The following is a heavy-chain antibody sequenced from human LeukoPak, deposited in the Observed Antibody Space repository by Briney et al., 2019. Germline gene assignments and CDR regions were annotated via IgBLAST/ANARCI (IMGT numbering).Heavy chain of an antibody. CDR3: TRDPGERWLSLFGL. D-gene: IGHD5-24*01. CDR1: GYTFTGYY. J-gene: IGHJ4*02. V-gene: IGHV1-2*02. Sequence: AAVTVSCKASGYTFTGYYMHWVRQAPGPGLEWLGWINPHSGDTKYARKFEHKITVTRNTPISTDYMELNRLKADDAAMYYCTRDPGERWLSLFGLWGQGTLITVST. CDR2: INPHSGDT.